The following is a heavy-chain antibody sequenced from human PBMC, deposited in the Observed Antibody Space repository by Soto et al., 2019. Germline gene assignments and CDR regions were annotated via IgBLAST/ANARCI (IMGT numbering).Heavy chain of an antibody. CDR3: ARGHSTDCSNGVRSLFYNPEMDV. V-gene: IGHV1-2*04. J-gene: IGHJ6*02. CDR2: INPKSGGT. Sequence: SVKVSCKASGYSFTDYHIHWVRQAPGQGLEWLGRINPKSGGTSTAQKFQGWVTMTRDRSISTVYMELTRLRSDDTAVYFCARGHSTDCSNGVRSLFYNPEMDVWGQGTTVTV. CDR1: GYSFTDYH. D-gene: IGHD2-8*01.